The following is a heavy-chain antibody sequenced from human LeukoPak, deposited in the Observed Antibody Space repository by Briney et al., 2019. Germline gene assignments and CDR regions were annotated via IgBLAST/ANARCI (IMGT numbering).Heavy chain of an antibody. Sequence: PGRSLRLSCAASGFTFSSYGMHWVRQAPGKGLEWVAVIWYDGSNKYYADSVKGRFTISRDNSKNTLYLQMNSLRAEDTAVYYCARDPRIMITFGGAAFDIWGQGTMVTVSS. CDR1: GFTFSSYG. J-gene: IGHJ3*02. CDR3: ARDPRIMITFGGAAFDI. CDR2: IWYDGSNK. V-gene: IGHV3-33*01. D-gene: IGHD3-16*01.